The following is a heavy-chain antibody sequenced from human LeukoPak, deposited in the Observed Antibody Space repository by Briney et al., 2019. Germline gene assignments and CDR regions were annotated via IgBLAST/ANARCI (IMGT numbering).Heavy chain of an antibody. V-gene: IGHV3-30*01. CDR1: GFTFSSYA. CDR2: ISYEGSNK. J-gene: IGHJ4*02. D-gene: IGHD3-22*01. Sequence: PGGSLRLSCAASGFTFSSYAVHWVRQAPGKGREWVAVISYEGSNKYYADSVKGRFTISRDNPKNTLYLQMNSLRAEDTAVYYCARAPVYYYDSVDYWGQGTLVTVSS. CDR3: ARAPVYYYDSVDY.